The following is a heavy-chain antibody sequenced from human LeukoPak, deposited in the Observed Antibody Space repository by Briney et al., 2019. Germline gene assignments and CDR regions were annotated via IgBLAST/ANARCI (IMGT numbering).Heavy chain of an antibody. Sequence: KPGGSLRLSCAASGFTFSSYSKNWVRQAPGKGLEWVSSISSSSSYIYYADSVKGRFTISRDNAKNSLYLQMNSLRAEDTAVYYCARGSLVAVAGTEIDYWGQGTLVTVSS. CDR2: ISSSSSYI. CDR3: ARGSLVAVAGTEIDY. CDR1: GFTFSSYS. D-gene: IGHD6-19*01. V-gene: IGHV3-21*01. J-gene: IGHJ4*02.